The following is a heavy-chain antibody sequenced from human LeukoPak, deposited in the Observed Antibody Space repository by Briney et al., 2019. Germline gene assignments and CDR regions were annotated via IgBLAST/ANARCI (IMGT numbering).Heavy chain of an antibody. CDR3: ARDYYDKTYYFDY. CDR1: GFTFSSYS. Sequence: PGGCLRLSCAASGFTFSSYSMNWVRQAPGKGLEWVSSISSSSSYIYYADSVKGRFTISRDNAKNSLYLQMNSLRAEDTAVYYCARDYYDKTYYFDYWGQGTLVTVSS. J-gene: IGHJ4*02. D-gene: IGHD3-22*01. V-gene: IGHV3-21*01. CDR2: ISSSSSYI.